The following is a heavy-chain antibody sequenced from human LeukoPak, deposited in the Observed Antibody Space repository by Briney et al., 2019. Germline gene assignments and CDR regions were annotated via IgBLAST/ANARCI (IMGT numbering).Heavy chain of an antibody. CDR1: GGSFSGYY. D-gene: IGHD4-23*01. CDR3: ASQDYGGNYDFDY. V-gene: IGHV4-34*01. J-gene: IGHJ4*02. CDR2: IYHSGST. Sequence: PSETLSLTCGVYGGSFSGYYWSWIRQPPGKGVEWIGSIYHSGSTYYNPSLKSRVTISVDTSKNQFSLQLSSVTAADTAVYYCASQDYGGNYDFDYWGQGTLVTVSS.